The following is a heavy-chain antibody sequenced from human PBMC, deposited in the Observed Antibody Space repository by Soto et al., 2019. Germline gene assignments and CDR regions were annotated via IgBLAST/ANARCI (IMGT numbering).Heavy chain of an antibody. CDR2: MYYSGST. CDR1: GDSMSGYY. Sequence: QVQLQESGPGLVKPSETLSLTCTVSGDSMSGYYWSWIRQPPGRGLEWIGYMYYSGSTNYNPSLKSRVTISGDTSKNQFSLKLSSVTAADTAVYYCARHWASGRYFALWGHGTLVTVSS. D-gene: IGHD3-10*01. V-gene: IGHV4-59*08. J-gene: IGHJ2*01. CDR3: ARHWASGRYFAL.